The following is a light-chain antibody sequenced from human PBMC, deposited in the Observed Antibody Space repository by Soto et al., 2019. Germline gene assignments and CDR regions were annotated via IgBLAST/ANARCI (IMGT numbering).Light chain of an antibody. CDR3: PQYGSSGEI. V-gene: IGKV3-20*01. CDR2: DAS. J-gene: IGKJ3*01. CDR1: QSVGGSY. Sequence: EIVLTQSPGTLSLSPGDRATLSCRASQSVGGSYLAWYQQKPGQAPRLLIYDASSRATGIPDRFSGSGSGTDFTLTISRLEPEDFAVYYCPQYGSSGEIFGPGTKVDIK.